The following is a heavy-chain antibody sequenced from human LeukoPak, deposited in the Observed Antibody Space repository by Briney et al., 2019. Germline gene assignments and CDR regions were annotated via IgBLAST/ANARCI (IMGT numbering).Heavy chain of an antibody. D-gene: IGHD4-17*01. CDR1: GFTFSSYA. CDR2: ISYDGSNK. CDR3: ARDWRDYGDQAGSGDY. Sequence: GGSLRLSCAASGFTFSSYAMHWVRQAPGKGLEWVAVISYDGSNKYYADSVKGRFTISRDNSKNTLYLQMNSLRAEDTAVYYCARDWRDYGDQAGSGDYWGQGTLVTVSS. V-gene: IGHV3-30-3*01. J-gene: IGHJ4*02.